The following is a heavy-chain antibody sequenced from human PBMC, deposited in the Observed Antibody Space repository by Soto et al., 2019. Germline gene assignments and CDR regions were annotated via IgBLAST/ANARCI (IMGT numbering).Heavy chain of an antibody. CDR3: SFDDYGDYDYYYYMDV. V-gene: IGHV3-33*01. CDR2: IWYDGSSK. Sequence: GSLRLSCAASGFTFSAYGMHWVRQTPGKGLEWVAVIWYDGSSKYYADSVKGRFTISRDNSKNTLYLQMNSLKTEDTAVYYCSFDDYGDYDYYYYMDVWGKGTTVTVSS. CDR1: GFTFSAYG. J-gene: IGHJ6*03. D-gene: IGHD4-17*01.